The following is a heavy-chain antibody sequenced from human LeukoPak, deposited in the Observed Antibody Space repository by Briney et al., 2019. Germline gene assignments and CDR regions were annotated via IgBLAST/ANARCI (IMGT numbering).Heavy chain of an antibody. CDR1: GGSFSGYY. J-gene: IGHJ5*02. CDR2: INHSGST. Sequence: SETLSLTCAVYGGSFSGYYWSWIRQPPGKGLEWIGEINHSGSTNYNPSLKSRVTISVDTSKNQFSPKLSSVTDADTAVYYCASGLHSSSPPLGNWFDPWGQGTLVTVSS. V-gene: IGHV4-34*01. CDR3: ASGLHSSSPPLGNWFDP. D-gene: IGHD6-13*01.